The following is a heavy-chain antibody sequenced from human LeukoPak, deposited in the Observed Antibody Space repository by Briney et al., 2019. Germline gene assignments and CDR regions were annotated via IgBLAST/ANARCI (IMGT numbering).Heavy chain of an antibody. CDR1: GGTFNSYG. D-gene: IGHD2-2*01. Sequence: SVKVSCKASGGTFNSYGISWVRQAPGQGLEWMGGIIPLFGAANYAQKFQGRVTITTDESTSTAYMELSSLRSEDTAVYYCARALVPAAIGNWFDPWGQGTLVTVSS. V-gene: IGHV1-69*05. CDR3: ARALVPAAIGNWFDP. CDR2: IIPLFGAA. J-gene: IGHJ5*02.